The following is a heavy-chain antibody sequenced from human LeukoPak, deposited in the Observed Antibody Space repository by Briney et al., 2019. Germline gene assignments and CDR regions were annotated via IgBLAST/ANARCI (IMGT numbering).Heavy chain of an antibody. J-gene: IGHJ6*02. Sequence: SETLSLTCTVSGGSISSYYWSWIRQPPGKGLEWIGYVFYSGITNYKSSLKSRVTISVDTSKNQFSLRLSSVTAADTAVYYCARDRSSPYYYYGIDVWGQGTTVTVSS. CDR3: ARDRSSPYYYYGIDV. V-gene: IGHV4-59*01. CDR1: GGSISSYY. D-gene: IGHD6-13*01. CDR2: VFYSGIT.